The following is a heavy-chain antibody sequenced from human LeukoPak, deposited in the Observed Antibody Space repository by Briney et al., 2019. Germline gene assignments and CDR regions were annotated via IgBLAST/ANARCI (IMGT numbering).Heavy chain of an antibody. Sequence: PSETLSLTCAVYGGSFSGYYWSWIRQPPGKGLEWIGEINHSGSTNYNPSLKSRVTISVDTSKIQFSMKLSSVTAADTAVYYCARGGWPNWFDPWGQGTLVTVSS. CDR3: ARGGWPNWFDP. CDR1: GGSFSGYY. D-gene: IGHD2-15*01. V-gene: IGHV4-34*01. CDR2: INHSGST. J-gene: IGHJ5*02.